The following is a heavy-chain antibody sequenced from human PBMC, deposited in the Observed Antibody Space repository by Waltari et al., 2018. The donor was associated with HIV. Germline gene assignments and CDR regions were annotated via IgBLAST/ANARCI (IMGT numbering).Heavy chain of an antibody. V-gene: IGHV3-21*01. CDR1: GFTFSSYS. CDR3: ARDISYYYGMDV. D-gene: IGHD3-9*01. CDR2: ISSSSSYI. J-gene: IGHJ6*02. Sequence: EVQLVESGGGLVKPGGSLRRSCAASGFTFSSYSMNWVRQATGKGLEWVSSISSSSSYIYYADSVKGRFTISRDNAKNSLYLQMNSLRAEDTAVYYCARDISYYYGMDVWGQGTTVTVSS.